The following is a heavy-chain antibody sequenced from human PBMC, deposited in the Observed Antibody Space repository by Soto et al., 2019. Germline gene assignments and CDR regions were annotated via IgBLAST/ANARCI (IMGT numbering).Heavy chain of an antibody. Sequence: QVQLVQSGAEVKKPGASVKVSCKASGYTFTSYGISWVRQAPGQGLEWMGWISAHNGNTNYAQKLQGRVTMTTDTSTSTAYMELRSLRSDDTAVYYCARANPLYGSGDVFDYWGQGTLVTVSS. CDR3: ARANPLYGSGDVFDY. CDR1: GYTFTSYG. J-gene: IGHJ4*02. V-gene: IGHV1-18*01. CDR2: ISAHNGNT. D-gene: IGHD3-10*01.